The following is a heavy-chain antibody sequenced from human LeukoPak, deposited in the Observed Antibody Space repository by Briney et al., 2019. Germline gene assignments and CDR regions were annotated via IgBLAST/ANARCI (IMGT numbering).Heavy chain of an antibody. D-gene: IGHD7-27*01. J-gene: IGHJ4*02. V-gene: IGHV1-18*01. CDR2: ISAYNGNT. CDR3: ARACLGIDYFDY. Sequence: ASVKVSCKASGYTFTSYGISWVRQAPGQGLEWMGWISAYNGNTNYAQKLQGRVTMTTDTSTSTAYMELSSLRSEDTAVYYCARACLGIDYFDYWGQGTLVTVSS. CDR1: GYTFTSYG.